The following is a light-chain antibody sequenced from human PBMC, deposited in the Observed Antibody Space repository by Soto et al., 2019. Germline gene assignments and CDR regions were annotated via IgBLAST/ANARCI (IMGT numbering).Light chain of an antibody. CDR2: GAS. J-gene: IGKJ2*01. V-gene: IGKV3-15*01. CDR3: QQYHNWPPYT. Sequence: EIVMTQSPATLSVSPGERVTLSCRASQSVSRNVAWYQQKPGQAPRLLIYGASTRATGLPGRFSSSGSGTEFTLTISSLQSEDFAIYYCQQYHNWPPYTFGQGTKLEIK. CDR1: QSVSRN.